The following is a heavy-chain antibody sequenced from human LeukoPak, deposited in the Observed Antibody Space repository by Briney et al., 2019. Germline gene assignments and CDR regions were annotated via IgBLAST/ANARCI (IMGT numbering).Heavy chain of an antibody. CDR2: INHSGST. Sequence: SETLSLTCAVYGGSFSGYYWSWIRQPPGKGLEWIGEINHSGSTNYNPSLKSRVAISVDTSKNQFSLKLSSVTAADTAVYYCARGGYYDSSGYYYDKLFDYWGQGTLVTVSS. V-gene: IGHV4-34*01. D-gene: IGHD3-22*01. CDR3: ARGGYYDSSGYYYDKLFDY. J-gene: IGHJ4*02. CDR1: GGSFSGYY.